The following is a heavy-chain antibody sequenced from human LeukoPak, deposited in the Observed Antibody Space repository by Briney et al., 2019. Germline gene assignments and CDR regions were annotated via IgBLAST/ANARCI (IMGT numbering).Heavy chain of an antibody. CDR1: GFTFYEYG. J-gene: IGHJ4*02. D-gene: IGHD6-19*01. Sequence: GGSLRLSCAASGFTFYEYGMYWVRQAPGQGLEWVSLISGDGGSTFYADSVKGRFTISRDNSKNSLYLQMNRLRTEDTALYYCAKDQWQAGGFDYWGQGTLVTVSS. CDR3: AKDQWQAGGFDY. CDR2: ISGDGGST. V-gene: IGHV3-43*02.